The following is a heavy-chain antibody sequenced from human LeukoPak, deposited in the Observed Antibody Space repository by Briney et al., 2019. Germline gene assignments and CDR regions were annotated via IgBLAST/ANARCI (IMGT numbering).Heavy chain of an antibody. J-gene: IGHJ4*02. CDR2: ITGRGDDT. Sequence: GGSLRLSCATSGFTFSSYAISWVRQAPGKGLEWVSTITGRGDDTYYADSVKGRFTISRDNSKNTLYLQMNSLRAEDTAVYYCARDRGYYVFDYWGQGTLVTVSS. V-gene: IGHV3-23*01. D-gene: IGHD3-22*01. CDR1: GFTFSSYA. CDR3: ARDRGYYVFDY.